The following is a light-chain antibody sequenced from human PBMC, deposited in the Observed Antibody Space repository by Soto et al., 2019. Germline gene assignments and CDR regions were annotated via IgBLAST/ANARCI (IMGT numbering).Light chain of an antibody. CDR1: QSISSW. CDR2: KTS. Sequence: DIQLTQSPSTLSASVGDRVTITCRASQSISSWLAWYQQKPGKAPKFLIYKTSNLESGVPSRFSGSGSGTEFTLTIRSLQPDDFATYYCQYYNNYCWTFGQGTKVEI. J-gene: IGKJ1*01. V-gene: IGKV1-5*03. CDR3: QYYNNYCWT.